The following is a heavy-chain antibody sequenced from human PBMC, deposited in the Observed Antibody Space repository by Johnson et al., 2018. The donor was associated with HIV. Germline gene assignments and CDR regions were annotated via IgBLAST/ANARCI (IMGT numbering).Heavy chain of an antibody. CDR2: IYSGGIT. Sequence: QVQLVESGGGLVQPGGSLRLSCAASGFTFSSYGMHWVRQAPGKGLEWVSLIYSGGITYYADSVKGRFTISRDNSKNTLYLQMNSLRAEDTAVYYCARDRDRLNWNYGALDIWGQGTMV. CDR1: GFTFSSYG. D-gene: IGHD1-7*01. J-gene: IGHJ3*02. V-gene: IGHV3-NL1*01. CDR3: ARDRDRLNWNYGALDI.